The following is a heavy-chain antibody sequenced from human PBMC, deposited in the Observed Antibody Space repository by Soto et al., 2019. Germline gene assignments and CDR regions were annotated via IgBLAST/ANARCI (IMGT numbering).Heavy chain of an antibody. V-gene: IGHV1-2*02. CDR3: ARGEYRSSSLHEY. Sequence: ASVKVSCKAFGYTFGDHYIHWVRQAPGQGLEWMGWINPNSGGTHYAQKFQGRVTMTRDASISTAYMELSRLRSDDTAVYYCARGEYRSSSLHEYWGQGTMVTVSS. CDR2: INPNSGGT. CDR1: GYTFGDHY. J-gene: IGHJ4*02. D-gene: IGHD6-6*01.